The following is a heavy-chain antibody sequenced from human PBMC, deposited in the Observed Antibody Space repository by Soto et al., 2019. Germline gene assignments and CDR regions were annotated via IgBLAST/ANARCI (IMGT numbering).Heavy chain of an antibody. J-gene: IGHJ4*02. D-gene: IGHD5-18*01. CDR1: GGTFSSYA. V-gene: IGHV1-69*13. CDR3: ARAGAYSYGSDY. Sequence: ASVKVSCKASGGTFSSYAISWVRQAPGQGLEWMGGIIPIFGTANYAQKFQGRVTITADESTSTAYMELSSLRSEDTAVYYCARAGAYSYGSDYWGQGTLVTVSS. CDR2: IIPIFGTA.